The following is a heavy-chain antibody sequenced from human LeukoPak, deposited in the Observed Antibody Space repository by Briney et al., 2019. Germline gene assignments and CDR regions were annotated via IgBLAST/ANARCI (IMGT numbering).Heavy chain of an antibody. D-gene: IGHD5-18*01. CDR3: ATTSGIQLWLNNGMDV. J-gene: IGHJ6*02. V-gene: IGHV1-24*01. Sequence: ASVKVFCKVSGYTLTELSMHWVRQAPGKGLEWMGGFDPEDGETIYAQKFQGRVTMTEDTSTDTAYMELSSLRSEDTAVYYCATTSGIQLWLNNGMDVWGQGTTVTVSS. CDR1: GYTLTELS. CDR2: FDPEDGET.